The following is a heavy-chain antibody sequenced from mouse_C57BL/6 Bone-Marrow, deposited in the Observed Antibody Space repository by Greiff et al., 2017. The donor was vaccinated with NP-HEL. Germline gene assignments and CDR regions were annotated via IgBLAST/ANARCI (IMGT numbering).Heavy chain of an antibody. V-gene: IGHV14-4*01. D-gene: IGHD2-4*01. CDR1: GFNIKDDY. Sequence: EVQLQQSGAELVRPGASVKLSCTASGFNIKDDYMHWVKQRPERGLEWIGWIDPENGDTEYASKFQGKATITADTSSNTAYLQLSSLTSEDTAVYYCTTPIYYDYDGDYYAMDYWGQGTSVTVSS. CDR2: IDPENGDT. CDR3: TTPIYYDYDGDYYAMDY. J-gene: IGHJ4*01.